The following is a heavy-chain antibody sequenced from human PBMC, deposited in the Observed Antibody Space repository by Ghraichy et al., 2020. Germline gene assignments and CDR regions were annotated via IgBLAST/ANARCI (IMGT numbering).Heavy chain of an antibody. J-gene: IGHJ4*02. CDR1: GGSISSSGYY. V-gene: IGHV4-39*01. D-gene: IGHD4-17*01. CDR3: ARTVTIKSQAIDY. Sequence: SQTLSLTCTVSGGSISSSGYYWGWIRQPPGKGLEWIGSFYYSGSRSTYYNPSLKSRVTISVDASKNQFSLKLSSVTAADTAVYYCARTVTIKSQAIDYWGQGSLVTVSS. CDR2: FYYSGSRST.